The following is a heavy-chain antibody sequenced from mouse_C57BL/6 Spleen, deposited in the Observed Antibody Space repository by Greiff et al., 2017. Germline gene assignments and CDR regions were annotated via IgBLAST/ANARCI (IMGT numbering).Heavy chain of an antibody. CDR2: IDPSDSYT. D-gene: IGHD2-2*01. CDR3: ARSGGYPFAY. V-gene: IGHV1-69*01. J-gene: IGHJ3*01. CDR1: GYTFTSYW. Sequence: QVHVKQPGAELVMPGASVKLSCKASGYTFTSYWMHWVKQRPGQGLEWIGEIDPSDSYTNYNQKFKGKSTLTVDKSSSTAYMQLSSLTSEDSAVYYCARSGGYPFAYWGQGTLGTVSA.